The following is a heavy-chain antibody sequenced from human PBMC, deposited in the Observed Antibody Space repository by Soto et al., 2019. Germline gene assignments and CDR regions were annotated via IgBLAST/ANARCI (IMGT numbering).Heavy chain of an antibody. D-gene: IGHD3-9*01. CDR3: AKARVLTGYYPPPDFDY. Sequence: SETLSLTCTVSGGSISSYYWSWIRQPPGKGLEWIGYIYYSGSTNYNPSLKSRVTISVDTSKNTLYLQMNSLRAEDTAVYYCAKARVLTGYYPPPDFDYWGQGTLVTVSS. CDR1: GGSISSYY. V-gene: IGHV4-59*08. J-gene: IGHJ4*02. CDR2: IYYSGST.